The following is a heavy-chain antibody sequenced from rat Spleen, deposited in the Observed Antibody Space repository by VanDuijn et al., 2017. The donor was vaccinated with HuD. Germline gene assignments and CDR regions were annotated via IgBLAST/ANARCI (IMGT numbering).Heavy chain of an antibody. V-gene: IGHV5-29*01. CDR2: ISYGDSSGHSST. J-gene: IGHJ2*01. Sequence: VQLVESGGGLVQPGRSLKVSCAASGFTDNNYGMAWVRQTPTKGLEWVATISYGDSSGHSSTYYRDSVKGRFTISRDNAKSTLSLQRDSLRSEDTATYYCATTPLYYSGDPYYFDYWGQGVMVTVSS. D-gene: IGHD1-1*01. CDR3: ATTPLYYSGDPYYFDY. CDR1: GFTDNNYG.